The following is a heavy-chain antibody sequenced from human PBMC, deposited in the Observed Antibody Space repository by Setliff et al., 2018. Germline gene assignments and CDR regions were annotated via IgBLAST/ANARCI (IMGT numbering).Heavy chain of an antibody. D-gene: IGHD1-1*01. Sequence: LSLTCAVSGDSISNDYWWSWVRQPPERELEWIGEINRSGTTNYNPPLKGRATISVDNSKNQFSLNLNSVAVADTAVYFCARGVRTGHLDSWGQGTLVTVSS. CDR1: GDSISNDYW. CDR2: INRSGTT. V-gene: IGHV4-4*01. CDR3: ARGVRTGHLDS. J-gene: IGHJ4*02.